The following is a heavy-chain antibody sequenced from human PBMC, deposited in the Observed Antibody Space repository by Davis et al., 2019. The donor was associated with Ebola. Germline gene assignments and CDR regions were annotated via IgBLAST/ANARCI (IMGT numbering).Heavy chain of an antibody. D-gene: IGHD3-22*01. Sequence: SLKISCAASGFTVSRNYMNWVRQAPGKGLEWVSGISWNSGSIGYADSVKGRFTISRDNAKNSLYLQMNSLRAEDTALYYCAKDSRDSSVWGQGTLVTVSS. CDR3: AKDSRDSSV. V-gene: IGHV3-9*01. CDR2: ISWNSGSI. CDR1: GFTVSRNY. J-gene: IGHJ4*02.